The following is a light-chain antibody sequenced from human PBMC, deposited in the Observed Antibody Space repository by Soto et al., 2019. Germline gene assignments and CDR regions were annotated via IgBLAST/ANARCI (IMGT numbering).Light chain of an antibody. CDR1: KDISNY. V-gene: IGKV1-33*01. J-gene: IGKJ5*01. Sequence: DSQRTQNSSTLSASIRDRVTIICQASKDISNYLNWYQQKPGKAPKLLIYDASNLETGVPSRFSGSGSGTDFTFTISSLQPEDIATYYCQQYDNSSFGQGTRLEIK. CDR3: QQYDNSS. CDR2: DAS.